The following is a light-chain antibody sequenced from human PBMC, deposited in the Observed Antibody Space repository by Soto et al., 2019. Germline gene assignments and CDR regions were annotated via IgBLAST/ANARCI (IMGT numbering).Light chain of an antibody. CDR2: GAS. Sequence: RVMTQSPATLSVSPGERATLSCRASQAFTSNLAWYQQKPGQTPRLLIYGASTRATGFPARFSGSGSGTEFTLTISSLQSEDFAVYYCQQYNDWLLTFGGGTKVDIK. J-gene: IGKJ4*01. CDR1: QAFTSN. V-gene: IGKV3-15*01. CDR3: QQYNDWLLT.